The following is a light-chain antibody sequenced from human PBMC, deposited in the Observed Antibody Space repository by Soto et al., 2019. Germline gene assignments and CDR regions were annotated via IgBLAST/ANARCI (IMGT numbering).Light chain of an antibody. CDR3: MQGTHLRT. CDR2: KVS. V-gene: IGKV2-30*02. Sequence: DVVMTQSPLSLPVTLGQPASISCRSSQSLVHSDGNTYLNWFQQRPGQSPRRLIYKVSNRDSGVPDRFSGSGSGTDFTLKISRVEAEDVGVYYCMQGTHLRTFGQGTKVDIK. J-gene: IGKJ1*01. CDR1: QSLVHSDGNTY.